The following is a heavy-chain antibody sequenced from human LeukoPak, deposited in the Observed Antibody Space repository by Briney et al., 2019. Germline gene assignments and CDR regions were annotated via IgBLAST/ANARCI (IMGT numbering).Heavy chain of an antibody. Sequence: ASETLSLTCTVSGGSISSYYWSWIRRPPGKGLEWIGYIYYSGSTNYNPSLKSRVTISVDTSKNQFSLKLSSVTAADTAVYYCARPTDSDHYYGMDVWGQGTTVTVSS. CDR2: IYYSGST. J-gene: IGHJ6*02. CDR1: GGSISSYY. V-gene: IGHV4-59*08. CDR3: ARPTDSDHYYGMDV. D-gene: IGHD2-15*01.